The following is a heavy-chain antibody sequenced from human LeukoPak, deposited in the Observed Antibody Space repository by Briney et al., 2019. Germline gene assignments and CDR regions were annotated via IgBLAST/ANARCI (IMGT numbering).Heavy chain of an antibody. Sequence: GGSLRLSCAASGFTFSSYALSWVRQAPGKGLEWVSTVTGDGLTTFYADSVKGRFTISRDNSKNTLYLQMNSLRAEDTALYYCAKSGSSWHDWFEPWGQGTLVTVPS. CDR1: GFTFSSYA. V-gene: IGHV3-23*01. CDR2: VTGDGLTT. D-gene: IGHD6-13*01. J-gene: IGHJ5*02. CDR3: AKSGSSWHDWFEP.